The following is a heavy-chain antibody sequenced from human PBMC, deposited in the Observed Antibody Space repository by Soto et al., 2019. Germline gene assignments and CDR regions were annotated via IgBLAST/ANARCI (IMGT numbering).Heavy chain of an antibody. V-gene: IGHV3-73*02. D-gene: IGHD6-19*01. CDR1: GFTFSGSA. CDR3: TATSQWLVLGY. Sequence: EVQLVESGGGLVQPGGSLKLSCAASGFTFSGSAMHWVRQASGKGLEWVGRIRSKANSYATAYAASVKGRFTISRDDSKNTAYLQMNSLKTEDTAVYYCTATSQWLVLGYWGQGTLVTVSS. CDR2: IRSKANSYAT. J-gene: IGHJ4*02.